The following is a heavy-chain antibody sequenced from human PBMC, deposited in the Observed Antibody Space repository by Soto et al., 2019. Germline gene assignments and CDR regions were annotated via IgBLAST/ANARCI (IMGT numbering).Heavy chain of an antibody. CDR1: GYTFTSYG. D-gene: IGHD6-19*01. J-gene: IGHJ5*02. CDR3: ARVAVAGFNWFDP. CDR2: ISAYNGNT. Sequence: ASVQVSCKVSGYTFTSYGISWVRQAPGQVLKWMGWISAYNGNTNDAQKLQGRVTMTTDTSTSTAYMELRSLRSGDTAVDYCARVAVAGFNWFDPWGQGTLVTSPQ. V-gene: IGHV1-18*04.